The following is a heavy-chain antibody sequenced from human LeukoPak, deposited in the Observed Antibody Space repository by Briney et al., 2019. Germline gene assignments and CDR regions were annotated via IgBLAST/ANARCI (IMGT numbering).Heavy chain of an antibody. CDR3: VRGGKAARRDGTYHYYMDV. Sequence: GGSLRLSCAASGFSFSSYSMNWVRQAPGKGLEWVSSITSSSSYIYYADSVKGRFTISRDNVKNSLFLQMNSLRAEDTAVYYCVRGGKAARRDGTYHYYMDVWGKGTTVTVSS. J-gene: IGHJ6*03. V-gene: IGHV3-21*01. CDR2: ITSSSSYI. D-gene: IGHD6-6*01. CDR1: GFSFSSYS.